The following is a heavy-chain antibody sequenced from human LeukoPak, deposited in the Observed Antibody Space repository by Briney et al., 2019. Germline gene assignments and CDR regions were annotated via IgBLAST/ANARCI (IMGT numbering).Heavy chain of an antibody. CDR3: ARVDAAYYDFWSGYPYGMDV. CDR1: GGSISSYY. D-gene: IGHD3-3*01. V-gene: IGHV4-59*01. CDR2: IYYSGST. Sequence: SETLSLTCTVPGGSISSYYWSWIRQPPGKGLEWIGYIYYSGSTNYNPSLKSRVTISVDTSKNQFSLKLSSVTAADTAVYYCARVDAAYYDFWSGYPYGMDVWGQGTTVTVSS. J-gene: IGHJ6*02.